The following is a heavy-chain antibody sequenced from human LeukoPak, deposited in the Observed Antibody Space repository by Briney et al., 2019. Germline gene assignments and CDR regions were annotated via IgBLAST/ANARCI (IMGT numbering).Heavy chain of an antibody. V-gene: IGHV4-39*07. CDR1: GGSISSSSYY. CDR3: ARRATGSGWHYYFDY. Sequence: PSETLSLTCTVSGGSISSSSYYWGWIRQPPGKGLEWIGSIYYSGSTYYNPSLKSRVTISVDTSKNQFSLKLSSVTAADTAVYYCARRATGSGWHYYFDYWGQGTLVTVSS. CDR2: IYYSGST. J-gene: IGHJ4*02. D-gene: IGHD6-19*01.